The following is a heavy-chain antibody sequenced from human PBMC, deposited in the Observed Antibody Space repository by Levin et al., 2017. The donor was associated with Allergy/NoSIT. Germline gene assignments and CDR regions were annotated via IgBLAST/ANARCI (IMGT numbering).Heavy chain of an antibody. V-gene: IGHV3-30*03. J-gene: IGHJ4*02. CDR2: ISYDGSNK. Sequence: GGSLRLSCAASGFTFSSYGMHWVRQAPGKGLEWVAVISYDGSNKYYADSVKGRFTISRDNSKNTLYLQMNSLRAEDTAVYYCTIWFGELGGYWGQGTLVTVSS. D-gene: IGHD3-10*01. CDR3: TIWFGELGGY. CDR1: GFTFSSYG.